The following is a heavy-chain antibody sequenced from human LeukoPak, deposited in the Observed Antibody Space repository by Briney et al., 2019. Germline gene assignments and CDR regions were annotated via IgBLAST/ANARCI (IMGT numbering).Heavy chain of an antibody. V-gene: IGHV4-31*03. CDR1: GGSISSGGYY. CDR2: IYCSGST. D-gene: IGHD6-13*01. J-gene: IGHJ4*02. Sequence: SETLSLTCTVSGGSISSGGYYWTWIRQHPGKGLEWIGYIYCSGSTYYNPSLKSRVTISVDTSKNQFSLKLSSVTAADTAVYYCARDMRAAAGRFDYWGQGTLVTVSS. CDR3: ARDMRAAAGRFDY.